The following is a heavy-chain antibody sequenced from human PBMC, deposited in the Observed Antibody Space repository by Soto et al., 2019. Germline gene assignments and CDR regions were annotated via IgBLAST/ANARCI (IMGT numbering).Heavy chain of an antibody. Sequence: PGGSLRLSCAASGFTFSSYAMSWVRQAPGKGLEWVSAISGSGGSTYYADSVKGRFTISRDNSKNTLYLQMNSLRAEDTAVYYCAKASRDLGDYYYYGMDVWGQGTTVTVSS. CDR2: ISGSGGST. D-gene: IGHD3-16*01. J-gene: IGHJ6*02. CDR3: AKASRDLGDYYYYGMDV. CDR1: GFTFSSYA. V-gene: IGHV3-23*01.